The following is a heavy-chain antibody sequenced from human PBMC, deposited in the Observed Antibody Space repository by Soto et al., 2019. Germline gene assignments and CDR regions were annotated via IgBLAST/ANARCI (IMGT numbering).Heavy chain of an antibody. J-gene: IGHJ4*02. D-gene: IGHD2-21*01. Sequence: EVQLVESGGRLVQPGGSLRLSCAASGFMFSAYWMSWVRQDPGKGPEWVATISGGASDKFYVDSVKGRFTISRDDSKNTLYLQMNSLRDEDTAVYYCVREDWHRFDSWGQGTVVTVSS. CDR3: VREDWHRFDS. V-gene: IGHV3-7*01. CDR1: GFMFSAYW. CDR2: ISGGASDK.